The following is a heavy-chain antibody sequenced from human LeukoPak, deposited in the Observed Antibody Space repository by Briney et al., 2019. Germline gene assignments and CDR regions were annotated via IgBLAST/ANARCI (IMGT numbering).Heavy chain of an antibody. Sequence: SVKVSCKASGGTFSSYAISWVRQAPGQGLEWMGRIIPILGIANYAQKFQGRVTITADKSTSTAYMELSSLRSEDTAVYYCATSGPIYYYYYYGMDVWGQGTTATVSS. V-gene: IGHV1-69*04. CDR3: ATSGPIYYYYYYGMDV. CDR2: IIPILGIA. CDR1: GGTFSSYA. J-gene: IGHJ6*02. D-gene: IGHD3-9*01.